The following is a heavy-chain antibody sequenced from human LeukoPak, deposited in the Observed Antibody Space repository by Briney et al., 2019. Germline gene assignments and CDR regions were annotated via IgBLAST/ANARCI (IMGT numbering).Heavy chain of an antibody. V-gene: IGHV3-15*07. CDR3: ATDFYDST. J-gene: IGHJ5*02. D-gene: IGHD3-22*01. Sequence: GGSLRLSCATSGFTFSDAWMNWVRQAPGKGLEWVGRIRSNSDGGTIDYAAPVKGRFTLSRDDSKTTLYLQMNSLQTEDTAVYYCATDFYDSTWGQETLVTVSS. CDR2: IRSNSDGGTI. CDR1: GFTFSDAW.